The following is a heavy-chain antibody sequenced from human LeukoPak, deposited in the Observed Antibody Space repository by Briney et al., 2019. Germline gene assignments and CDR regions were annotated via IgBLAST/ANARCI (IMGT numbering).Heavy chain of an antibody. CDR3: ARPSRYCGGDCLKY. CDR2: IKQDGSEK. Sequence: GGSLRLSCAASGFTFSSYWMSWVRQAPGKGLEWVANIKQDGSEKYYVDSVKGRFTISRDNAKNSLYLQMNSLGAEDTAVYYCARPSRYCGGDCLKYWGQGTLVTVSS. J-gene: IGHJ4*02. V-gene: IGHV3-7*01. D-gene: IGHD2-21*01. CDR1: GFTFSSYW.